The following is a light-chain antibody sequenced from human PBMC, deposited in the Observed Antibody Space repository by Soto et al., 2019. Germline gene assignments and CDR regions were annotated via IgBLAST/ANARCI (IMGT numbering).Light chain of an antibody. Sequence: DTQLTQSPSFLSASVGDRVTIACRASQDVSRSVGWYQQKPGTAPKLLISAASTLNSGVPSRFSGSGSGTDFTLTISSLQPEDFATYYCQQSYSTPRTFGPGTKVDIK. V-gene: IGKV1-9*01. J-gene: IGKJ3*01. CDR3: QQSYSTPRT. CDR2: AAS. CDR1: QDVSRS.